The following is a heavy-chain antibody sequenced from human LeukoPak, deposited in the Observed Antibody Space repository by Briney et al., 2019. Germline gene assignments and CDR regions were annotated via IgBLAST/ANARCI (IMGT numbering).Heavy chain of an antibody. D-gene: IGHD3-9*01. Sequence: ASVKVSFKDSGYSFTGYYMHWVRQAPGQGLGWMGWINTNSGGTNYAQKFQGRVTMTRDTPISTAYMELSRLTSDDTAVYFCARDLLKPNLRLDYWGQGTLVTVSS. CDR1: GYSFTGYY. V-gene: IGHV1-2*02. J-gene: IGHJ4*02. CDR3: ARDLLKPNLRLDY. CDR2: INTNSGGT.